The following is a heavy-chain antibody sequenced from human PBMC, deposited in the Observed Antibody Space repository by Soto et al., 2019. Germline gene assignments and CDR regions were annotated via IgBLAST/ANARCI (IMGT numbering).Heavy chain of an antibody. CDR2: IYYSGST. V-gene: IGHV4-59*01. J-gene: IGHJ4*02. CDR1: GGSMSNYY. CDR3: ARVSRRYCSGARCHFDL. D-gene: IGHD2-15*01. Sequence: PSETLSLTCTVSGGSMSNYYWNWIRQPPGKGLEWIGYIYYSGSTNYNPSLKSRVTISLDTPNNQFSLKLSSVIAADTAVYYCARVSRRYCSGARCHFDLWGQGTLVTVSS.